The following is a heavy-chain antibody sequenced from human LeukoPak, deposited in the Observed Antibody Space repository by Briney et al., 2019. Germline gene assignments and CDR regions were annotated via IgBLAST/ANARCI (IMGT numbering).Heavy chain of an antibody. CDR2: IKQDGSEK. J-gene: IGHJ4*02. CDR1: GFTFSSYW. V-gene: IGHV3-7*01. Sequence: PGGSLRLSCAASGFTFSSYWMSWVRQVPGKGLEWVANIKQDGSEKYYVDSVKGRFTISRDNAKNSLYLQMNSLRAEDTAVYYCARDFSPVVSAASDYWGQGTLVTVSS. D-gene: IGHD2-2*01. CDR3: ARDFSPVVSAASDY.